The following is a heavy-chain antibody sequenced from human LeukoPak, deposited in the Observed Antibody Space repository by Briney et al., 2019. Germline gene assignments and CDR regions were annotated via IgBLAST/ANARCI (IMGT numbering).Heavy chain of an antibody. V-gene: IGHV1-69*04. CDR1: GGTSSSYT. CDR2: IIPILGIA. CDR3: ARDGPYSSRYFDY. D-gene: IGHD6-13*01. Sequence: ASVKVSCKASGGTSSSYTISWVRQAPGQGLEWMGRIIPILGIANYAQKFQGRVTITADKSTSTAYMELSSLRSEDTAVYYCARDGPYSSRYFDYWGQGTLVTVSS. J-gene: IGHJ4*02.